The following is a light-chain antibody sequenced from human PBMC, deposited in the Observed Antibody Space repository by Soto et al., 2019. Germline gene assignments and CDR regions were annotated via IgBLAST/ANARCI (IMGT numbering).Light chain of an antibody. CDR2: KAS. V-gene: IGKV1-5*03. CDR3: KHYSDNWT. Sequence: DIQMTQSPSTLSASVGDRVTITCRASQSISNWLAGYQQKPGTAPNLLIYKASTLQSGVPSRFSGSGSGTEFTLTISSLQPDDSATDYFKHYSDNWTFGKGTKVEIK. CDR1: QSISNW. J-gene: IGKJ1*01.